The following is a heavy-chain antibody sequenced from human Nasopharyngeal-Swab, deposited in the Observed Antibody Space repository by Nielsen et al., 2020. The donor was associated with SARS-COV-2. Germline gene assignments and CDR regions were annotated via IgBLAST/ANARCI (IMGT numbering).Heavy chain of an antibody. CDR1: GGTFSSYA. D-gene: IGHD3-22*01. V-gene: IGHV1-69*13. CDR2: IIPIFGTA. Sequence: SVKVSCKASGGTFSSYAISWVRQAPGQGLEWMGGIIPIFGTANYAQKFQGRVTITADESTSTAYMELSSLRSEDTAVYYCARDPYYYDSSGYFNDAFDIWGQGTMVTVSS. J-gene: IGHJ3*02. CDR3: ARDPYYYDSSGYFNDAFDI.